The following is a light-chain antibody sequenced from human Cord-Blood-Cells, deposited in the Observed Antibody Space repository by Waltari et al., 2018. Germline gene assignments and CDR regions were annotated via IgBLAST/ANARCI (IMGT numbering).Light chain of an antibody. CDR3: CSYAGSYTLV. V-gene: IGLV2-11*01. CDR1: SSDVGGYNY. CDR2: DVS. J-gene: IGLJ2*01. Sequence: QSALTQPRSVSGSPGQSVTISCTGTSSDVGGYNYVSWYQQHPGKAPKLMIYDVSKRPSGVPDRFSGSKSGNTASLTISVRQAEDEADYYCCSYAGSYTLVFGGGTKLTVL.